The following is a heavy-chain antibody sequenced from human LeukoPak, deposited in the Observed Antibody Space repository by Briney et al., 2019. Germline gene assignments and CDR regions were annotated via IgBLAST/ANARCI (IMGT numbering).Heavy chain of an antibody. CDR3: ARALQYSSSPDTTDY. V-gene: IGHV4-31*03. J-gene: IGHJ4*02. CDR2: IYYSGST. Sequence: TSSETLSLTCTVSGGSISSGGYYWSWIRQHPGKGLEWIGYIYYSGSTYYNPSLKSRVTISVDTSKNQFSLKLSSVTAADTAVYYCARALQYSSSPDTTDYWGQGTLVTVSS. CDR1: GGSISSGGYY. D-gene: IGHD6-6*01.